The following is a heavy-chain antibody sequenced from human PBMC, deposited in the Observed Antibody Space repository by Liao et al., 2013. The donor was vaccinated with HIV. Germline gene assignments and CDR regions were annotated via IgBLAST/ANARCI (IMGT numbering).Heavy chain of an antibody. CDR1: GGSISSYY. J-gene: IGHJ5*02. Sequence: QVQLQESGPGLVKPSQTLSLTCTVSGGSISSYYWSWIRQPAGKGLEWIGRIYTSGSTNYNPSLKSRVTISVDTSKNQFSLKLSSVTAADTAVYYCARGIWPGWLLFWFDPGAREPWSPSPQ. D-gene: IGHD3-9*01. V-gene: IGHV4-4*07. CDR2: IYTSGST. CDR3: ARGIWPGWLLFWFDP.